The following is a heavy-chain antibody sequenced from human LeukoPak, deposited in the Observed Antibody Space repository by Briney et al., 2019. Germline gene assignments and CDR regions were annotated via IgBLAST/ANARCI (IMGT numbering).Heavy chain of an antibody. J-gene: IGHJ4*02. CDR2: IIPIFGTA. V-gene: IGHV1-69*05. Sequence: SVKVSCKASGGTFSSYAISWVRQAPGQGLEWMGGIIPIFGTANYAQKFQGRVTITTDESTSTAYMELSSLRSEDTAVYYCARGAGFAEPLPEYWGQGTLLTVSS. D-gene: IGHD1-14*01. CDR3: ARGAGFAEPLPEY. CDR1: GGTFSSYA.